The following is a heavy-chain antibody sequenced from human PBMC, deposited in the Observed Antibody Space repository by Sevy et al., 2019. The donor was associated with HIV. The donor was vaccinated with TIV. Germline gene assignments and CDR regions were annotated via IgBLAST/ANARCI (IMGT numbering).Heavy chain of an antibody. D-gene: IGHD6-13*01. CDR1: GGSISSYY. CDR2: IYYSGST. CDR3: ARERQLVLDY. Sequence: SETLSLTCPVSGGSISSYYWSWIRQPPGKGLEGIGNIYYSGSTNYNPSLKSRVTISVDTSKNQFSLRLSSVTAADTAVYYCARERQLVLDYWGQGTLVTVSS. J-gene: IGHJ4*02. V-gene: IGHV4-59*01.